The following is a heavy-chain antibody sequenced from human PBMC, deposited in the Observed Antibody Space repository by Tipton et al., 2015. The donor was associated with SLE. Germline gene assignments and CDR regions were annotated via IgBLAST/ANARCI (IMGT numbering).Heavy chain of an antibody. J-gene: IGHJ4*02. Sequence: SLRLSCAASGFTFSSYWMSWVRQAPGKGLEWVANIKQDGSEKYYVDSVKGRSTISRDNAKNSLYLQMNSLRAEDTAVYYCARVLQQLVPLFDYWGQGTLVTVSS. CDR2: IKQDGSEK. V-gene: IGHV3-7*01. D-gene: IGHD6-13*01. CDR1: GFTFSSYW. CDR3: ARVLQQLVPLFDY.